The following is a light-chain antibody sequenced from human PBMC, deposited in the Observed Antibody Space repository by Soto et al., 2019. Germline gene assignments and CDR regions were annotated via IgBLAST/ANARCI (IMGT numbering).Light chain of an antibody. Sequence: DILMTQSPSSLSAFLGDSVTITCRASQSISSYFNWYQQKPGKAPKLLIYAASSLQSGVPSRFSGSGSGTDFTLTISSLQPEDFATYYCQQSYSTPITFGQGTRLGL. CDR2: AAS. V-gene: IGKV1-39*01. CDR1: QSISSY. J-gene: IGKJ5*01. CDR3: QQSYSTPIT.